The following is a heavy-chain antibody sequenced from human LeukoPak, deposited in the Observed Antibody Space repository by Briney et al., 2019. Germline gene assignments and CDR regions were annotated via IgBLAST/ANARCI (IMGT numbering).Heavy chain of an antibody. V-gene: IGHV4-4*07. CDR3: ARGPYSYDSSGAFDI. Sequence: PSETLSLTCTVSGGSINSYYWSWIRQPAGKGLEWIGHISSSGSTNYNPSLKSRVTISVDTSKNQFSLKLSSVTAADTAVYFCARGPYSYDSSGAFDIWGQGTMVTVSS. J-gene: IGHJ3*02. CDR2: ISSSGST. CDR1: GGSINSYY. D-gene: IGHD3-22*01.